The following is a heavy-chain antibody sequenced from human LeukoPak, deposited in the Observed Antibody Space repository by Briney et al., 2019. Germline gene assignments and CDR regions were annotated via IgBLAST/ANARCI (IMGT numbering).Heavy chain of an antibody. CDR3: ARIWSARDWFDP. V-gene: IGHV3-11*01. CDR2: IKKQSAAT. D-gene: IGHD1-1*01. J-gene: IGHJ5*02. Sequence: GGSLRLSCAASGFTFRDYAMTWIRQAPGKGLEWISYIKKQSAATYYADSVTGRFVISRDDAKNSLNLHLTNLRVEDTATYFCARIWSARDWFDPWGQGT. CDR1: GFTFRDYA.